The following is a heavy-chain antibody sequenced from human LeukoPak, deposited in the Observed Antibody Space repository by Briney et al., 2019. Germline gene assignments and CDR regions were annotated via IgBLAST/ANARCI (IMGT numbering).Heavy chain of an antibody. CDR3: ASSGGAFDI. V-gene: IGHV4-59*01. CDR1: GGSISSYY. CDR2: IYYSGST. Sequence: RASETLSLTCTVSGGSISSYYWSWIRQPPGKGLEWIGYIYYSGSTNYNPSLKSRVTISVDTSKNQFSLKLSSVTAADTAVYYCASSGGAFDIWGQGTMVTVSS. D-gene: IGHD3-10*01. J-gene: IGHJ3*02.